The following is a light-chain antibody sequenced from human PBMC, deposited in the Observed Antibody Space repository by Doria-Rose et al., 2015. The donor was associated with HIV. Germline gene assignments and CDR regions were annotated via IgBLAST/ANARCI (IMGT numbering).Light chain of an antibody. CDR1: QSLLYTSKNY. CDR2: WAS. CDR3: QQYYDTPS. Sequence: DIQVTQSPESLGMSLGERATLNCKSNQSLLYTSKNYLAWYQQKPGQPPKLLIYWASTRQSGVPARFSGSGSGTDFTPTISSLEAEDEAVYYCQQYYDTPSFGPGTTVDIK. V-gene: IGKV4-1*01. J-gene: IGKJ3*01.